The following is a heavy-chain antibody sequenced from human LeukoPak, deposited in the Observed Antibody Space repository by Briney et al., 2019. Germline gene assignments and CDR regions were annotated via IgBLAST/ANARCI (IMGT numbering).Heavy chain of an antibody. J-gene: IGHJ4*02. D-gene: IGHD6-13*01. CDR3: ARDASSSSWYNFDY. Sequence: GGSLRLSCAASGFTFSDYYMSWIRQAPRKGMEWLSYISTSSTSTNYADSVKGRFTISRDNAKNSLYLQMNSLRAEDTAVYYCARDASSSSWYNFDYWGQGTLVTVSS. CDR1: GFTFSDYY. V-gene: IGHV3-11*05. CDR2: ISTSSTST.